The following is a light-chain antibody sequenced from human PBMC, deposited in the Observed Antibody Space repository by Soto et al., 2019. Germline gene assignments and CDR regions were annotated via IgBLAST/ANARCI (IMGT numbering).Light chain of an antibody. V-gene: IGLV2-11*01. Sequence: QSALTQARSVSGSPGQSVTISCTGTSSDAGGYDYVSWYQQHPGKAPKLIIYDVGKRPSGVPDRFSGSKSGNTASLTISGLQAEDEDDYYCCSYAGSIVMFGGGTQLIVL. CDR2: DVG. J-gene: IGLJ3*02. CDR3: CSYAGSIVM. CDR1: SSDAGGYDY.